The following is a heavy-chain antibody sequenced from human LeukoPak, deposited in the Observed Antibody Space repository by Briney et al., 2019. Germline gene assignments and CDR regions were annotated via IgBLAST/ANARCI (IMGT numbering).Heavy chain of an antibody. CDR1: GFTFSTYG. CDR2: MRYDGTNK. D-gene: IGHD1-26*01. CDR3: AKESGDHFEAFHI. Sequence: GSLRLSCAASGFTFSTYGMHWVRQAPGKGLEWVAFMRYDGTNKYYADSVKGRFTISRDNSKTTLYLQMNSLGAEDTAVYYCAKESGDHFEAFHIWGQGTMVTVSS. V-gene: IGHV3-30*02. J-gene: IGHJ3*02.